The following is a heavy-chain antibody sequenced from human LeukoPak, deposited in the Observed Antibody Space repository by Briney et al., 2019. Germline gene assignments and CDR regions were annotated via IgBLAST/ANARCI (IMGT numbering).Heavy chain of an antibody. CDR1: GFIFSDTY. J-gene: IGHJ4*02. CDR2: ISSSGNVI. D-gene: IGHD3-16*02. Sequence: PGGSLRLSCASSGFIFSDTYMSWIRQIPGKGLEWISYISSSGNVIYFVDSLKGRFTISRDNAKSLLFLQMNSLRAEDTAVYYCAKDLGVIMITFGGVIVDYWGQGTLVTVSS. V-gene: IGHV3-11*01. CDR3: AKDLGVIMITFGGVIVDY.